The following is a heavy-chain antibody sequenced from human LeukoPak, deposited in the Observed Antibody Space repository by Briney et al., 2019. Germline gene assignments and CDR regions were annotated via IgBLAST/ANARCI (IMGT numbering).Heavy chain of an antibody. V-gene: IGHV3-21*01. CDR1: GFTFSSYS. CDR2: ISSSSSYI. CDR3: ARGSSSGWSRGDC. J-gene: IGHJ4*02. D-gene: IGHD6-19*01. Sequence: GGSLRLSCAASGFTFSSYSMNWVRQAPGKGLEWVSSISSSSSYIYYADSVKGRFTISRDNAKNSLYLQMNSLRAEDTAVYYCARGSSSGWSRGDCWGQGTLVTVSS.